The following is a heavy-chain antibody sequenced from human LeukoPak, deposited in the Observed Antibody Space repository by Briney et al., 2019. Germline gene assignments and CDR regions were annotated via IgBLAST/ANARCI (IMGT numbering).Heavy chain of an antibody. V-gene: IGHV3-30*02. CDR2: IRYDGSNK. CDR3: AKWWGDYYDSSGKDFDY. CDR1: GFTFSSYG. J-gene: IGHJ4*02. Sequence: GSLRLSCAASGFTFSSYGMHWVRQAPGKGLEWVAFIRYDGSNKYYADSVKGRFTISRDNSKNTLYLQMNSLRAEDTAVYYCAKWWGDYYDSSGKDFDYWGQGTLVTVSS. D-gene: IGHD3-22*01.